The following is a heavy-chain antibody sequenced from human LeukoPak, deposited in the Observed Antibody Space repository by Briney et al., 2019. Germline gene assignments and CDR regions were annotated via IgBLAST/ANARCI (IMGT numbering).Heavy chain of an antibody. CDR2: ISWNSGSI. D-gene: IGHD3-22*01. V-gene: IGHV3-9*01. Sequence: PGGSLRLSCAAFGFTFDDYAMHWVRQAPGKGLEWVSGISWNSGSIGYADSVKGRFTISRDNAKNSLYLQMNSLRAEDTALYYCAKRSSGYYHDAFDIWGQGTMVTVSS. J-gene: IGHJ3*02. CDR1: GFTFDDYA. CDR3: AKRSSGYYHDAFDI.